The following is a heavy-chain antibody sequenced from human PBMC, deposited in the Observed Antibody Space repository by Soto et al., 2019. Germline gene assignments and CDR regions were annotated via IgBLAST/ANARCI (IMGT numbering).Heavy chain of an antibody. V-gene: IGHV3-23*01. D-gene: IGHD2-2*01. CDR2: INDRGDNT. Sequence: QPGGSLRLSCAASGFIFGHYGMNWVRQAPGGGLEWVSIINDRGDNTYYVDSVRGRFTISRDNSRNKMYLQMNSLRDDDTAVYYCVRSSTSSRSTFFDPWGQGTLVTVSS. CDR1: GFIFGHYG. J-gene: IGHJ5*02. CDR3: VRSSTSSRSTFFDP.